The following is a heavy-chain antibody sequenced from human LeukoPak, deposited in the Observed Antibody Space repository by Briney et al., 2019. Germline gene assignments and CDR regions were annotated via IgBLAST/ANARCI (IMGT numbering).Heavy chain of an antibody. Sequence: GASVKVSCKSSGYTFTVYYMHWVRQAPGQGLEWMGWINPNSGGTNYAQKFQGRVTMTRDTSISTAYMELSRLRSDDTAVYYCARGDYIVVVPATDNWFDPWGQGTLVTVSS. V-gene: IGHV1-2*02. D-gene: IGHD2-2*01. CDR2: INPNSGGT. CDR1: GYTFTVYY. J-gene: IGHJ5*02. CDR3: ARGDYIVVVPATDNWFDP.